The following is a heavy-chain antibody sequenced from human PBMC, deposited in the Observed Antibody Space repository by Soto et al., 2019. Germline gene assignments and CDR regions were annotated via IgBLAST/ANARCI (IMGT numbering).Heavy chain of an antibody. J-gene: IGHJ6*02. CDR2: IYYSGST. V-gene: IGHV4-39*01. Sequence: SETLSLTCTVSGGSISSSSYYWGWIRQPPGKGLEWVGSIYYSGSTYYNPSLKSRVTISVDTSKNQFSLKLSSVTAADTAVYYCARLGYYDFWSNYYYYGMDVWGQGTTVTVSS. D-gene: IGHD3-3*01. CDR3: ARLGYYDFWSNYYYYGMDV. CDR1: GGSISSSSYY.